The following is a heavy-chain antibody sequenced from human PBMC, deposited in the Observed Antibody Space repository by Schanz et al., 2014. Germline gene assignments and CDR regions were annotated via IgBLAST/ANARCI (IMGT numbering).Heavy chain of an antibody. D-gene: IGHD7-27*01. CDR2: ISRDGTTS. V-gene: IGHV3-11*01. CDR1: GFIFNDYY. CDR3: ARENLNWEAFDI. Sequence: QVQLVESGGGLVKPGGSLRLSCAASGFIFNDYYLNWIRQAPGKGLEWLSYISRDGTTSYYAESVKGRFTISRYNAKNSLYLEMTSLRGEDTAVYYCARENLNWEAFDIWGQGTVVTVSS. J-gene: IGHJ3*02.